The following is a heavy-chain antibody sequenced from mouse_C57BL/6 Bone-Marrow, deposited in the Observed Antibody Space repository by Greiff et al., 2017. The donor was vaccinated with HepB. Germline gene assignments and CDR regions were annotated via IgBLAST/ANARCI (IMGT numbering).Heavy chain of an antibody. CDR3: ARDRGSSYDWYFDV. CDR1: GFTFSDYG. V-gene: IGHV5-17*01. D-gene: IGHD1-1*01. Sequence: EVKVVESGGGLVKPGGSLKLSCAASGFTFSDYGMHWVRQAPEKGLEWVAYISSGSSTIYYADTVKGRFTISRDNAKNTLFLQMTSLRSEDTAMYYCARDRGSSYDWYFDVWGTGTTVTVSS. J-gene: IGHJ1*03. CDR2: ISSGSSTI.